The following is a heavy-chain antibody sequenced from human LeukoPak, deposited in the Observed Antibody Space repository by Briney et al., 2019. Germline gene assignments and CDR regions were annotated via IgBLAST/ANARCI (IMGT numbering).Heavy chain of an antibody. Sequence: GESLKISCKGSGYSFTNYWIGWVRQKPGKGLEWMGIIYPGDSDTRYSPSFQGQVTISADKSISTAYLQWSSLKASDTAMYYCARGLWSSSWYGGSAYYFDYWGQGTLVTVSS. V-gene: IGHV5-51*01. J-gene: IGHJ4*02. CDR2: IYPGDSDT. CDR3: ARGLWSSSWYGGSAYYFDY. CDR1: GYSFTNYW. D-gene: IGHD6-13*01.